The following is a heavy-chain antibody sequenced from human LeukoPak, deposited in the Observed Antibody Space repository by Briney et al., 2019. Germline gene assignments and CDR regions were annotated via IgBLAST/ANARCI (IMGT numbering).Heavy chain of an antibody. D-gene: IGHD3-10*01. CDR2: IKSKTDGGTT. CDR1: GFTFSNAW. J-gene: IGHJ4*02. Sequence: GGSLRLSCAASGFTFSNAWMSWVRQAPGKGLEWVGRIKSKTDGGTTDYAAPVKGRFTISRDDSKNTLYLQMNSLRAEDTAVYYCARVGIDYGSGSYSYYFDYWGQGTLVTVSS. V-gene: IGHV3-15*01. CDR3: ARVGIDYGSGSYSYYFDY.